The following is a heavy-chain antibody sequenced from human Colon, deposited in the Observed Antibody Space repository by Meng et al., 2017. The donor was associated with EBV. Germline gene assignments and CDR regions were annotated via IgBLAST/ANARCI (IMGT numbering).Heavy chain of an antibody. J-gene: IGHJ4*02. Sequence: QVQLVQLGSDLKKPGASVTVSCKASGYSLTSYGINWVRQAPGQGLEWMGWINTNTGDPTYAQAFTGRFVFSFDTSLNTAYLQISNLKAEDTAVYYCARDLRAVGKDLDYWGQGTLFTVSS. V-gene: IGHV7-4-1*02. CDR1: GYSLTSYG. CDR2: INTNTGDP. D-gene: IGHD4-23*01. CDR3: ARDLRAVGKDLDY.